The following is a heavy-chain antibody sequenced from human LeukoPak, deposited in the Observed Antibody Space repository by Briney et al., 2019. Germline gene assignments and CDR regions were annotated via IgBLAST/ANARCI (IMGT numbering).Heavy chain of an antibody. V-gene: IGHV4-59*08. J-gene: IGHJ3*02. D-gene: IGHD5-24*01. CDR3: ARVRVEIYAFGI. CDR2: IYYSGST. CDR1: GGSISSYY. Sequence: SETLSLTCTVSGGSISSYYWSWIRQPPGKGLEWIGYIYYSGSTNYNPSLKSRVTISVDTSKNQFSLKLSSVTAADRAVYYCARVRVEIYAFGIWGQGTMVTVSS.